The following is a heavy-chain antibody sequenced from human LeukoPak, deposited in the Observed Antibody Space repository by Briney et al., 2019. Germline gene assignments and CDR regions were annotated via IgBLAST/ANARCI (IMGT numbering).Heavy chain of an antibody. CDR3: ARGHPSGYYPLKNGMDV. V-gene: IGHV1-69*13. CDR1: GYTFTSYG. CDR2: IIPIFGTA. D-gene: IGHD3-22*01. J-gene: IGHJ6*02. Sequence: ASVKVSCKASGYTFTSYGISWVRQAPGQGLEWMGGIIPIFGTANYAQKFQGRVTITADESTSTAYMELSSLRSEDTAVYYCARGHPSGYYPLKNGMDVWGQGTTVTVSS.